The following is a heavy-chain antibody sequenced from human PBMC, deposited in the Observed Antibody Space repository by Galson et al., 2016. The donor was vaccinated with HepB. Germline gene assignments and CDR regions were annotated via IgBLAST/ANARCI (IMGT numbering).Heavy chain of an antibody. D-gene: IGHD6-19*01. CDR3: ASWAGFSSGWSGPFDY. CDR1: GGTFRNSA. J-gene: IGHJ4*02. CDR2: IVPIVGTA. V-gene: IGHV1-69*13. Sequence: SVKVSCKASGGTFRNSAVNWVRQAPGQGPEWMGGIVPIVGTANYAQKFQGRVTIIADESTSTAYMEMTSLRSEDTAVFYCASWAGFSSGWSGPFDYWGQGTLVTVSS.